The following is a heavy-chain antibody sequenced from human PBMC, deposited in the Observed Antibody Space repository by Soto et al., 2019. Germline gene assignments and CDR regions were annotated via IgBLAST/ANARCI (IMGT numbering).Heavy chain of an antibody. Sequence: ASVKVSCKASGYTFTSYAMHWVRQAPGQRLEWMGWINAGNGNTKYSQKFQGRVTITRDTSASTAYMELSSLRSEDTAVYYCAREGSSSSEWGYYYYYGMDVWGQGTTVTVSS. CDR2: INAGNGNT. CDR3: AREGSSSSEWGYYYYYGMDV. D-gene: IGHD6-6*01. V-gene: IGHV1-3*01. J-gene: IGHJ6*02. CDR1: GYTFTSYA.